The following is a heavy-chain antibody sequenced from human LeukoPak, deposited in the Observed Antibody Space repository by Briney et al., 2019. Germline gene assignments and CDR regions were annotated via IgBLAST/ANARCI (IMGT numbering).Heavy chain of an antibody. Sequence: SVKVSCKASGGTFSSYAISWVRQAPGQGLEWMGGSIPIFGTANYAQKFQGRVTITADESTSTAYMELSSLRSEDTAVYYCARTGLGEPNYYGMDVWGKGTTVTVSS. CDR3: ARTGLGEPNYYGMDV. V-gene: IGHV1-69*13. CDR2: SIPIFGTA. D-gene: IGHD3-16*01. CDR1: GGTFSSYA. J-gene: IGHJ6*04.